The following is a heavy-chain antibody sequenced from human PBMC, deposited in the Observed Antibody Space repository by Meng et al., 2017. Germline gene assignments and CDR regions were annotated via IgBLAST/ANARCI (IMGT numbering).Heavy chain of an antibody. CDR1: GYTFTSYT. CDR3: ARGTGSSWFDP. Sequence: QFQRVQSGAEVGKPWASVKVACKASGYTFTSYTMHWVRQAPGQSLAWMGWIKSANGDAKYTQKFQGRLTLTRDTSASTAYLELSSLTFEDTAVYYCARGTGSSWFDPWGQGTLVTVSS. D-gene: IGHD6-13*01. CDR2: IKSANGDA. J-gene: IGHJ5*02. V-gene: IGHV1-3*01.